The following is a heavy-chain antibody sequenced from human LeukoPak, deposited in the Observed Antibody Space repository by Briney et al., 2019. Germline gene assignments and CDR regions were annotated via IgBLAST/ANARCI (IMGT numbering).Heavy chain of an antibody. V-gene: IGHV4-59*13. CDR3: ARDPQGWVRFDS. CDR1: GASISTYY. CDR2: IYSSGNT. J-gene: IGHJ4*02. Sequence: SETLSLTCTVSGASISTYYWSLIRQPPGKGLEWIGYIYSSGNTNYNPSLKGRVTISVDTSKNQFSLKLSSVTAADTAMYYCARDPQGWVRFDSWGQGILVTVSS. D-gene: IGHD6-19*01.